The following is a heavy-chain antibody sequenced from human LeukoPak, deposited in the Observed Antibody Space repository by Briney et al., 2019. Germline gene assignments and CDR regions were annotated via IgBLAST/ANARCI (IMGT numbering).Heavy chain of an antibody. CDR1: GYTFTSYD. J-gene: IGHJ4*02. Sequence: ASVKVSCKASGYTFTSYDINWVRQATGQGLEWMGWMNPNSGNTGSAQKFQGRVSMTRNTPISTAYMELSSLRSEDTAVYYCARDIVVVVAANPYYFDYWGQGTLVTVSS. CDR3: ARDIVVVVAANPYYFDY. D-gene: IGHD2-15*01. V-gene: IGHV1-8*01. CDR2: MNPNSGNT.